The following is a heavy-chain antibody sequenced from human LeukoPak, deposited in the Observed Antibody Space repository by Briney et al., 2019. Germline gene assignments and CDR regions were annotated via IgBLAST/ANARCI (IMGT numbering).Heavy chain of an antibody. Sequence: SVKVSCKASGGTFSSYAISWVRQAPGQGLEWMGGIIPIFGTANYAQKFQGRVTITADESTSTAYMELSSLRPEDTAVYYCASTRRDFWSGYPYYYYGMDVWGQGTTVTVSS. CDR2: IIPIFGTA. CDR1: GGTFSSYA. J-gene: IGHJ6*02. V-gene: IGHV1-69*13. CDR3: ASTRRDFWSGYPYYYYGMDV. D-gene: IGHD3-3*01.